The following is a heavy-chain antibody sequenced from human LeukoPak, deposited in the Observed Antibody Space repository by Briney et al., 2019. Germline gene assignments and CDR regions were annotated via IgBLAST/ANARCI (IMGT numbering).Heavy chain of an antibody. CDR2: IWYDGSHL. CDR3: ARPSDGHYAQGGYFDY. V-gene: IGHV3-33*01. CDR1: GFTFSSYA. Sequence: GRSLRLSCAASGFTFSSYAIHWVRQAPGRGLEWVSVIWYDGSHLYYADSVMGRFTISRDNSKNTLYLQMNSLRVEDTAVYYCARPSDGHYAQGGYFDYWGQGALVTVSS. J-gene: IGHJ4*02. D-gene: IGHD4-17*01.